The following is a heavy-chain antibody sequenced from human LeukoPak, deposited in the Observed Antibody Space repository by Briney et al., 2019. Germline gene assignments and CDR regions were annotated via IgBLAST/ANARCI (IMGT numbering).Heavy chain of an antibody. D-gene: IGHD1-26*01. CDR3: ARDSVLGAK. Sequence: ASVKVSCKASGYTLTGYYMHWVRQAPGQGLEWMGRINPNTGGTNYAQKFQGRVTMTRVTSISTAYLDLSSLRSDDTAVYYCARDSVLGAKWGQGTLVTVSS. J-gene: IGHJ4*02. CDR2: INPNTGGT. CDR1: GYTLTGYY. V-gene: IGHV1-2*06.